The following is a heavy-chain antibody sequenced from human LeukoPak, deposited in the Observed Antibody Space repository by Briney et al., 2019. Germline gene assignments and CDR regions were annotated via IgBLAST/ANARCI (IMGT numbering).Heavy chain of an antibody. CDR3: AKLASSGWGYYYYYYMDV. CDR1: GFTFSSYA. J-gene: IGHJ6*03. CDR2: ISGSGGST. V-gene: IGHV3-23*01. Sequence: PGGSLRLSCAASGFTFSSYAMSWVRQAPGKGLEWVSAISGSGGSTYYADSVKGRFTISRDNSKNTLYLQMNSLRAEDPAVYYCAKLASSGWGYYYYYYMDVWGKGTTVTVSS. D-gene: IGHD6-19*01.